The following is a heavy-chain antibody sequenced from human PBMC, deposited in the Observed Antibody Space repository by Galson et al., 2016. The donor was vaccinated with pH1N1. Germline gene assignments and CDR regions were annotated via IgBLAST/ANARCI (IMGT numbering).Heavy chain of an antibody. CDR1: GFTFSSYN. CDR2: ISSSTSYK. Sequence: SLRLSCAASGFTFSSYNMNWVRQAPGKGLEWVSSISSSTSYKYYADSEKGRFTISRDNAKNSLYLQMNSLRAEDTAVYYCARGNRSIGWTTVDYWGQGTLVTVSS. CDR3: ARGNRSIGWTTVDY. D-gene: IGHD6-19*01. J-gene: IGHJ4*02. V-gene: IGHV3-21*01.